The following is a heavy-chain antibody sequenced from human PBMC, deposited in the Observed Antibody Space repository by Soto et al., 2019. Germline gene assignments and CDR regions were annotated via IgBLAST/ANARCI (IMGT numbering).Heavy chain of an antibody. J-gene: IGHJ3*02. D-gene: IGHD3-22*01. CDR1: GYTFTSYG. CDR3: ARGSSGYLGDAFDI. Sequence: GASLKVSCKASGYTFTSYGISWGRQAPGQGLEWMGWISAYNGNTNYAQKLQGRVTMTTDTSTSTAYMELRSLRPDDTAVYYCARGSSGYLGDAFDIWGQGTMVTVSS. V-gene: IGHV1-18*01. CDR2: ISAYNGNT.